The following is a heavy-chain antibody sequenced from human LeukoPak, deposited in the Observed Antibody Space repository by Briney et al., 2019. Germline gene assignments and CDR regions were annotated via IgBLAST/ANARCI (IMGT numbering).Heavy chain of an antibody. CDR1: GFTFSDNY. J-gene: IGHJ4*02. CDR2: ISGNGGVI. CDR3: AKHQTYYYDSSGYIDY. Sequence: GGSLRLSCAASGFTFSDNYMTWVRQAPGKGLEWLSYISGNGGVIQYADSVKGRFTISRDNSKNTLYLQMNSLRAEDTDVYYCAKHQTYYYDSSGYIDYWGQGTLVTVSS. V-gene: IGHV3-23*01. D-gene: IGHD3-22*01.